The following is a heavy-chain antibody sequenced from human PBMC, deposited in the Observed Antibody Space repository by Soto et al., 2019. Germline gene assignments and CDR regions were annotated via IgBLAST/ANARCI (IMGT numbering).Heavy chain of an antibody. Sequence: SETLSLTCTVSGGSISSYYWSWIRQPPGKGLEWIGYIYYSGSTNYNPSLKSRVTISVDTSKNQFSLKLSSVTAADTAVYYCARHISSGTYYADFWGQGSLVTVSS. J-gene: IGHJ4*02. CDR1: GGSISSYY. CDR2: IYYSGST. D-gene: IGHD3-10*01. CDR3: ARHISSGTYYADF. V-gene: IGHV4-59*08.